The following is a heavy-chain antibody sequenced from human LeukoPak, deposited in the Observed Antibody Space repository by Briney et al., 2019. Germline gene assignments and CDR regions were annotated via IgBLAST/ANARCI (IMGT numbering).Heavy chain of an antibody. CDR2: INPNTGAT. V-gene: IGHV1-2*06. CDR1: GYTFTNYY. J-gene: IGHJ6*03. Sequence: ASVKVSCKASGYTFTNYYIHWVRQAPGQGLEWMGRINPNTGATKYAQKFQGRVSMIRDRSINTAFMDLSRLRYEDTAVYYCARCRFLSYYCYYMDVWGKGTTVTVSS. D-gene: IGHD3-3*01. CDR3: ARCRFLSYYCYYMDV.